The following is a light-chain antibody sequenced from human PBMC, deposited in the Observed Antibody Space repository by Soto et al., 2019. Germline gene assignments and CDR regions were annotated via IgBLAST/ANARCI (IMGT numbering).Light chain of an antibody. CDR3: QQYNSYPWT. CDR2: DAS. V-gene: IGKV3-20*01. CDR1: ESVVSNY. J-gene: IGKJ1*01. Sequence: EIVLPQSPGTLSCSPWERSRFSXNATESVVSNYLAWYQLKPGQAPRLLIYDASSRATGIPDRFSGSGSGTEFTLTISSLQPDDFATYYCQQYNSYPWTFGQGTKVDIK.